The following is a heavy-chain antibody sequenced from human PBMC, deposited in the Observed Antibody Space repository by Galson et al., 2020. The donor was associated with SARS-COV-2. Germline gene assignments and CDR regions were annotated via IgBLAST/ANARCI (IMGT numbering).Heavy chain of an antibody. J-gene: IGHJ4*02. CDR1: ANSFTSYW. D-gene: IGHD2-15*01. CDR2: IYPGDSDT. CDR3: VRPRYCNGASCSGLEN. Sequence: GESLKISCKGSANSFTSYWIGWVRQMPGKGLEWMGMIYPGDSDTIYSPSFQGQVTISADKSITTAYLQWSSVKVSDTAIYYCVRPRYCNGASCSGLENWGQGTLVTVSS. V-gene: IGHV5-51*01.